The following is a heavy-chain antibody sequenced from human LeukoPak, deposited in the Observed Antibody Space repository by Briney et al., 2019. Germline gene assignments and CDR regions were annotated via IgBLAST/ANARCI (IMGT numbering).Heavy chain of an antibody. CDR3: ARQYFQH. Sequence: PRGSLRLSCAASGFTFSSYAMHWVRQAPGKGLEYVSAISSNGGSTYYANSVKGRFTISRDNSKNTLYLQMGSLRAEDMAVYYCARQYFQHWGQGTLVTVSS. V-gene: IGHV3-64*01. J-gene: IGHJ1*01. CDR2: ISSNGGST. CDR1: GFTFSSYA.